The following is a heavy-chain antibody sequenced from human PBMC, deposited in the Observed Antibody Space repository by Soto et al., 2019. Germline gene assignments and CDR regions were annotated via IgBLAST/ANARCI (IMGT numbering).Heavy chain of an antibody. CDR2: ISGSGSST. V-gene: IGHV3-23*01. J-gene: IGHJ4*02. Sequence: EVQLLESGGGLVQPGGSLRLSCAASGFRFSSKAMSWVRQAPGKGLEWVSIISGSGSSTYYTDSLKGRFTISRDNSKNMVYLEMNYLRDEDTAVYYCAKENGFQFVNFGASGFDYWGQGYLVSVSS. CDR3: AKENGFQFVNFGASGFDY. D-gene: IGHD6-6*01. CDR1: GFRFSSKA.